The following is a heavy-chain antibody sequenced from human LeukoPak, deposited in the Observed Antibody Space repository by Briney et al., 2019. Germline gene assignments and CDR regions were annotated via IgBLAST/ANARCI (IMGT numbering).Heavy chain of an antibody. CDR2: IYYSGST. D-gene: IGHD5-12*01. CDR3: ARSGSGYLRYYFDY. V-gene: IGHV4-59*12. Sequence: SETLSLTCTVSGGSISSYYWSWIRQPPGKGLEESGDIYYSGSTNYNPSLKSRVTISVDTSKNQFSLKLSSVTAADTAVYYCARSGSGYLRYYFDYWGQGTLVTVSS. CDR1: GGSISSYY. J-gene: IGHJ4*02.